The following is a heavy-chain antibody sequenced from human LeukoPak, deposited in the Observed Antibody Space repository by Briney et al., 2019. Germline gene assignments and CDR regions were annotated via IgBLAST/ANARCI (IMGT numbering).Heavy chain of an antibody. CDR3: VTLTEGDIFDY. Sequence: GGSLRLSCAASGFTFSTYWMHWVRQAPGEGLMWVSRINIDGGSTNYADSVKGRFTISRDNAKNTLYLQMNSLRAEDTAVYYCVTLTEGDIFDYWGQGTLVTVSS. D-gene: IGHD3-9*01. CDR1: GFTFSTYW. CDR2: INIDGGST. J-gene: IGHJ4*02. V-gene: IGHV3-74*01.